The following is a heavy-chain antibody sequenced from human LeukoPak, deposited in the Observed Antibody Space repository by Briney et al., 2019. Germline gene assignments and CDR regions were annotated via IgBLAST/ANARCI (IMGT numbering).Heavy chain of an antibody. CDR1: GFTFSSYA. Sequence: GGSLRLSCAASGFTFSSYAMSSVRQAPGKGLEWVSSISGSGGCTYYAACVKGRFTLYRDNSKNTLYLQINCLRAEDTVVYYCAKAQSSGSDYVDRFDYWGQGTLVTVSS. V-gene: IGHV3-23*01. D-gene: IGHD1-26*01. CDR2: ISGSGGCT. CDR3: AKAQSSGSDYVDRFDY. J-gene: IGHJ4*02.